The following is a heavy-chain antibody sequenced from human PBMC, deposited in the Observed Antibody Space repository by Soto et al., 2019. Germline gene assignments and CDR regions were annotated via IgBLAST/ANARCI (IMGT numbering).Heavy chain of an antibody. Sequence: GGSLRLSCAASGFTFSNAWMNWVRQAPGKGLEWVGRIKSKTDGGTTDYAAPVKGRFTISRDDSKNTLYLQMNSLKTEDTAVYYCTTDSYYYDSSGPTLYYYYGMDVWGQGTTVTVSS. CDR2: IKSKTDGGTT. J-gene: IGHJ6*02. D-gene: IGHD3-22*01. CDR3: TTDSYYYDSSGPTLYYYYGMDV. CDR1: GFTFSNAW. V-gene: IGHV3-15*07.